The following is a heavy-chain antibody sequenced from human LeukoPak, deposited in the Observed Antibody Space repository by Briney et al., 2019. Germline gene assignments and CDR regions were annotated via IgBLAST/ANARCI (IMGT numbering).Heavy chain of an antibody. V-gene: IGHV3-30*03. CDR1: GFTFSSYG. D-gene: IGHD3-3*01. Sequence: GGSLRLSCAASGFTFSSYGMRWVRQAPGKGLEWVAVISYDGSNKYYADSVKGRFTISRDNSKNTLYLQMNSLRAEDTAVYYCTVGVVIKPLLGYWGQGTLVTVSS. J-gene: IGHJ4*02. CDR2: ISYDGSNK. CDR3: TVGVVIKPLLGY.